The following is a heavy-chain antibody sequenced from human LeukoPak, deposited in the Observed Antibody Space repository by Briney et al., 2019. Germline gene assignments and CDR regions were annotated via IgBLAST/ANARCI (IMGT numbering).Heavy chain of an antibody. CDR1: GGSISSSSYY. V-gene: IGHV4-61*05. J-gene: IGHJ4*02. D-gene: IGHD5-24*01. Sequence: SETLSLTCTVSGGSISSSSYYWGWIRQPPGKGLEWIGCIQYSGSTEYNPSLESRVTISVDTSKNQFSLKLTSVTAADTAVYYCARGYGYNSEYWGQGTLVTVS. CDR2: IQYSGST. CDR3: ARGYGYNSEY.